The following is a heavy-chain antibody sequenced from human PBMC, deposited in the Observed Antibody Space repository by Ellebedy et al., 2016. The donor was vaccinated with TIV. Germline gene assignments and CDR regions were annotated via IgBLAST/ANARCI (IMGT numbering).Heavy chain of an antibody. D-gene: IGHD3-10*01. CDR3: ARLTYYSGSVSYDY. Sequence: SETLSLTCTLSGDSVSSGRYCWSWIRQPPGKGLERSGNSYYSGSADYSSSLKSQVTISVDTSKNQFSLKLTSVTAADTAVYYLARLTYYSGSVSYDYWGQGTLVTVSS. J-gene: IGHJ4*02. V-gene: IGHV4-61*01. CDR2: SYYSGSA. CDR1: GDSVSSGRYC.